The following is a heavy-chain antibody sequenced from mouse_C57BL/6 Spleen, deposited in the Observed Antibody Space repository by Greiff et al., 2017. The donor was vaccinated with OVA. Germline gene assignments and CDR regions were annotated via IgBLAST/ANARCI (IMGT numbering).Heavy chain of an antibody. CDR3: ARSTYDYDAYYFDY. CDR2: IDPSDSYT. D-gene: IGHD2-4*01. J-gene: IGHJ2*01. V-gene: IGHV1-69*01. Sequence: VKLQQPGAELVMPGASVKLSCKASGYTFTSYWMHWVKQRPGQGLEWIGEIDPSDSYTNYNQKFKGKSTLTVDKSSSTAYMQLSSLTSEDSAVYYCARSTYDYDAYYFDYWGQGTTLTVSS. CDR1: GYTFTSYW.